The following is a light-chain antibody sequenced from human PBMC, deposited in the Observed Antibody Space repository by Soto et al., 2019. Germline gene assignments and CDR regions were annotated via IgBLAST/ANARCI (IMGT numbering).Light chain of an antibody. Sequence: QSALTQPASVSGSPGQSITISCTGTSSDVGGYNYVSWYQQHPGKAPKLMIYEVTNRPSGISDRFSGSKSGNTASLTISGLQAEDEADYYCSSYGSSSPVVFGGGTKLTVL. CDR2: EVT. CDR3: SSYGSSSPVV. V-gene: IGLV2-14*01. J-gene: IGLJ3*02. CDR1: SSDVGGYNY.